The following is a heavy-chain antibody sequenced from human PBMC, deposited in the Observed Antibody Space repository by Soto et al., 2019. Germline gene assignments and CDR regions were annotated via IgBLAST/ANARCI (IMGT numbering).Heavy chain of an antibody. Sequence: GGSLRLSCAASGFTFSNAWMSWVRQAPGKGLEWVGRIKSKTDGGTTDYAAPVKGRFTISRDDSKNTLYLQMNSLKTEDTAVYYCPTIYCSGGSCHFDYWGQGTLVTISS. D-gene: IGHD2-15*01. CDR1: GFTFSNAW. CDR3: PTIYCSGGSCHFDY. V-gene: IGHV3-15*01. CDR2: IKSKTDGGTT. J-gene: IGHJ4*02.